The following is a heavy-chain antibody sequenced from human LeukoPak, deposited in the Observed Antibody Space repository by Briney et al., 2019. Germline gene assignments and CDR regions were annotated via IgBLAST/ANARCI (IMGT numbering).Heavy chain of an antibody. Sequence: GGSLRLSCAVSGFTFSSNAMSWVRQAPGKGLEWVSSVSGSGGSTYYADSVKGRFTISRDNSKNTLYLQMNSLRAEDTAVYYCAKAEYSSGGDYWGQGTLVTVSS. CDR3: AKAEYSSGGDY. D-gene: IGHD6-19*01. CDR1: GFTFSSNA. V-gene: IGHV3-23*01. J-gene: IGHJ4*02. CDR2: VSGSGGST.